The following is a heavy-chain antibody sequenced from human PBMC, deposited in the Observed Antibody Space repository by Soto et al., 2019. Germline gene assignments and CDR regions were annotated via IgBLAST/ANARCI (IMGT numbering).Heavy chain of an antibody. V-gene: IGHV3-7*01. CDR1: GFTFSSYW. CDR3: ARDLHGLRRGRGEGDAFDI. CDR2: IKQDGSEK. Sequence: EVQLVESGGGLVQPGGSLRLSCAASGFTFSSYWMSWVRQAPGKGLEWVANIKQDGSEKYYVDSVKGRFTISRDNAKNSLYLQMNSLRAEDTAVYYCARDLHGLRRGRGEGDAFDIWGQGTMVTVSS. D-gene: IGHD1-26*01. J-gene: IGHJ3*02.